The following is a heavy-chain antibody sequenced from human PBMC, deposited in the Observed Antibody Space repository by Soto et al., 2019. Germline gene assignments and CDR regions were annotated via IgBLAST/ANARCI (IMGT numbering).Heavy chain of an antibody. CDR2: IKSKTDGGTT. CDR1: GFTFSNAW. CDR3: TTKSLRFLEWLPRYYYYYGMDV. Sequence: GGSLRLSCAASGFTFSNAWMNWVRQAPGKGLEGVGRIKSKTDGGTTDYAAPVKGRFTISRDDSKNTLYLQMNSLKTEDTAVYYCTTKSLRFLEWLPRYYYYYGMDVWGQGTTVTVSS. V-gene: IGHV3-15*07. D-gene: IGHD3-3*01. J-gene: IGHJ6*02.